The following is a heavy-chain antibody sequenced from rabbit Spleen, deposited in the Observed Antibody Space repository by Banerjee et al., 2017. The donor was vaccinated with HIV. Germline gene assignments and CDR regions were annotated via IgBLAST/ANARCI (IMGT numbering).Heavy chain of an antibody. V-gene: IGHV1S7*01. Sequence: HLKESGGGLVQPGGSLKLSCTASGFTLSSYYMNWVRQAPGKGLEWIGYIDPVFSSTYYASWVNGRFTISSHNAQNTLYLQLTSLTAADTATYFCASAYSDIYFDLWGQGTLVTVS. CDR2: IDPVFSST. CDR3: ASAYSDIYFDL. CDR1: GFTLSSYY. D-gene: IGHD6-1*01. J-gene: IGHJ4*01.